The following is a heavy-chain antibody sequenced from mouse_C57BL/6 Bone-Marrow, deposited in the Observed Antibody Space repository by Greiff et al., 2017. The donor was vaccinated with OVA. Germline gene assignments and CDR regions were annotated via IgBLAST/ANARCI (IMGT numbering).Heavy chain of an antibody. D-gene: IGHD1-1*02. CDR3: ARERYGY. CDR2: IYPRSGNT. Sequence: VQLQESGAELARPGASVKLSCKASGYTFTSYGISWVKQRTGQGLEWIGEIYPRSGNTYYNEKFKGQATLTADKSSSTAYMELRSLTSEDSAGDFCARERYGYWGQGTTLTVSS. V-gene: IGHV1-81*01. CDR1: GYTFTSYG. J-gene: IGHJ2*01.